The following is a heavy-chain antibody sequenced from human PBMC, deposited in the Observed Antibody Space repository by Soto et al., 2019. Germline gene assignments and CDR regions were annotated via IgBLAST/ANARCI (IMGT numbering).Heavy chain of an antibody. D-gene: IGHD6-6*01. CDR1: GFTFSSYA. CDR2: ISYDGSNK. V-gene: IGHV3-30-3*01. CDR3: ARDLSSSSSCADY. J-gene: IGHJ4*02. Sequence: GGSLRLSCAASGFTFSSYAMHWVRQAPGKGLEWVAVISYDGSNKYYADSVKGRFTISRDNSKNTLYLQMNSLRAEDTAVYYCARDLSSSSSCADYWGQGTLVTVSS.